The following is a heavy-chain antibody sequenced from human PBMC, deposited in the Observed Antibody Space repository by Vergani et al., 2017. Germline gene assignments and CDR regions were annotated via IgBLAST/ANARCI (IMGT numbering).Heavy chain of an antibody. D-gene: IGHD4-11*01. CDR2: ISWNSGSI. Sequence: EVQLVESGGGLVQPGRSLRLSCAASGFTFDDYAMHWVRQAPGKGLEWVSGISWNSGSIGYADSVKGRFTISRDNAKNSLYLQMNSLRAEDTALYYCAKDYYSNYVGAYMDVWGKGTTVTVSS. CDR1: GFTFDDYA. V-gene: IGHV3-9*01. J-gene: IGHJ6*03. CDR3: AKDYYSNYVGAYMDV.